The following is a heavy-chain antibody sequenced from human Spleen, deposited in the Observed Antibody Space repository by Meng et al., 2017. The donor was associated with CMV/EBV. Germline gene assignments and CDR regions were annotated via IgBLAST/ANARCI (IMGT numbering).Heavy chain of an antibody. CDR2: FYSGASST. CDR1: GFTFSSYA. D-gene: IGHD2-2*01. Sequence: SGFTFSSYAMSWVRQAPGKGLEWVSVFYSGASSTYYANSVKGRFTISRDNSKNTLYLQMNRLRAEDTAVYYCAKGCSTTKCYGPNDSWGQGTLVTVSS. CDR3: AKGCSTTKCYGPNDS. V-gene: IGHV3-23*03. J-gene: IGHJ4*02.